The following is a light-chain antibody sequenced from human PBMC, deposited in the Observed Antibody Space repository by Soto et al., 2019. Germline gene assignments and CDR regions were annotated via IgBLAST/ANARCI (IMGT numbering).Light chain of an antibody. J-gene: IGKJ2*01. CDR3: QQANSFPYT. Sequence: DILMTQSPSSVSSAVGDRVTITCRASQGVSSGLAWYQQKPGKAPKLLIYAASNLLSGVPSRISGSGSGTDFTPTISSLQPEDSATYYCQQANSFPYTFGQGSKLEIK. V-gene: IGKV1-12*01. CDR2: AAS. CDR1: QGVSSG.